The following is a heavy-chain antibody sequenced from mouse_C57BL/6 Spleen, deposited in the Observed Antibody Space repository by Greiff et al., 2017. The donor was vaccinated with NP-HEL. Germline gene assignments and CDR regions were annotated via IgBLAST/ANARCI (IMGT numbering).Heavy chain of an antibody. D-gene: IGHD1-1*01. CDR2: ISSGSSTI. V-gene: IGHV5-17*01. CDR1: GFTFSDYG. J-gene: IGHJ3*01. Sequence: EVKLVESGGGLVKPGGSLKLSCAASGFTFSDYGMHWVRQAPETGLEWVAYISSGSSTIYYADPVKGRFTISRDNAKNTLFRQMTSLRSEDTAMYYCARKGNYGSSSSWFAYWGQGTLVTVSA. CDR3: ARKGNYGSSSSWFAY.